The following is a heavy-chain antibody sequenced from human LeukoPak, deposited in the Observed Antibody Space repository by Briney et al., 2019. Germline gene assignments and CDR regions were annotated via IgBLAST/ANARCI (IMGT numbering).Heavy chain of an antibody. V-gene: IGHV3-23*01. J-gene: IGHJ3*02. CDR1: GFTFSNFA. Sequence: VGSLRLSRAASGFTFSNFAMAWVRQVPEKGLEWVSFIRGGGAGAHYADSVRGRFTISRDNSKNTLYLEMNSLRSDDTAVYYCAKASYSYGNDAFDIWGQGTKVTVSS. CDR3: AKASYSYGNDAFDI. D-gene: IGHD3-16*02. CDR2: IRGGGAGA.